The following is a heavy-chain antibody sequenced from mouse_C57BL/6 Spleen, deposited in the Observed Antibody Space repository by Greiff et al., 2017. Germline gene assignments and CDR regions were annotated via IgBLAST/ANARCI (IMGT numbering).Heavy chain of an antibody. V-gene: IGHV1-15*01. J-gene: IGHJ3*01. CDR3: TREGGFAD. Sequence: QVQLKESGAELVRPGASVTLSCKASGFTFTDYEMHWVKQTPVHGLEWIGAIDPETGGTAYNQKFKGKAILTADKSSSTAYMELRSLTSEDSAVYYCTREGGFADWGQGTLVTVSA. CDR1: GFTFTDYE. CDR2: IDPETGGT.